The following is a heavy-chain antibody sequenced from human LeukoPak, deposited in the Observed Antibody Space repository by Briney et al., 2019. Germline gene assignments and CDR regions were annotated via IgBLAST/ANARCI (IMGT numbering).Heavy chain of an antibody. D-gene: IGHD3-10*02. CDR3: AELGITMIGGV. CDR2: ISGSDAGT. V-gene: IGHV3-23*01. CDR1: GFTFNNYA. Sequence: GGSLRLSCAASGFTFNNYAMSWVRQAPGKGLEWVSAISGSDAGTYYADSVKGRFTISRDNSKNTLYLQMNSLRAEDAAVYYCAELGITMIGGVWGKGTTVTISS. J-gene: IGHJ6*04.